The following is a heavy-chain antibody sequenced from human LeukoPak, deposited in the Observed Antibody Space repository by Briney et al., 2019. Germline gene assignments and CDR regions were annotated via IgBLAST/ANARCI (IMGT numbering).Heavy chain of an antibody. CDR3: ARARAYYYGSGSWRGFDP. J-gene: IGHJ5*02. CDR1: GGSFSGYY. V-gene: IGHV4-34*01. CDR2: INHSGST. D-gene: IGHD3-10*01. Sequence: SETLSLTCAVYGGSFSGYYWSWIRQPPGKGLEWIGEINHSGSTNYNPSLKSRVTISVDTSKNQFSLKLSSVTAADTAVYYCARARAYYYGSGSWRGFDPWGQGTLVTVSS.